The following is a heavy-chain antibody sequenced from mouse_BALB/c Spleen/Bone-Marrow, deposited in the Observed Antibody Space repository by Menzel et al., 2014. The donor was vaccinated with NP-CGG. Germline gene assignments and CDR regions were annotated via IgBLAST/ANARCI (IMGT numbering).Heavy chain of an antibody. V-gene: IGHV3-8*02. D-gene: IGHD2-1*01. CDR3: VRSGYYGSYPASY. CDR1: GDSITNGY. Sequence: VQLKESGPSLVKPSQTLSLTCSVTGDSITNGYWNWIRKFPGNKLEYVGYINYSGSTYYNPSLKSRISITRDTSKNQFFLQLNSVTTEDTATYYCVRSGYYGSYPASYWGQGTLVTVSA. CDR2: INYSGST. J-gene: IGHJ3*01.